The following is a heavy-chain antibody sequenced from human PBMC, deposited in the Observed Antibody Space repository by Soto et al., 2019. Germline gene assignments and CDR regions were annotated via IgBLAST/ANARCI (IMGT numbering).Heavy chain of an antibody. J-gene: IGHJ4*02. D-gene: IGHD3-22*01. CDR1: GFTFSSYA. CDR2: ISGSGGST. CDR3: AKNPPLYYYDSSGSRSPFDY. Sequence: GGSLRLSCAASGFTFSSYAMSWVRQAPGKGLEWVSAISGSGGSTYYADSVKGRFTISRDNSKNTLYLQMNSLRAEDTAVYYCAKNPPLYYYDSSGSRSPFDYWGQGTLVTVSS. V-gene: IGHV3-23*01.